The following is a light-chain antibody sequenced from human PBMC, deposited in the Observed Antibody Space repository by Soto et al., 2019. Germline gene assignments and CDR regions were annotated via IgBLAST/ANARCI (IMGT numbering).Light chain of an antibody. CDR2: VGTGGIVG. CDR3: GADHGSGSLVV. Sequence: QLVLTQPPSASASLGASVTLTCTLSSGYSNYKVDWYQQRPGKGPRFVMRVGTGGIVGSKGDGIPDRFSVLGSGLNRSLTIKNIQEEDESDYHCGADHGSGSLVVFGGGTKVTVL. CDR1: SGYSNYK. V-gene: IGLV9-49*01. J-gene: IGLJ2*01.